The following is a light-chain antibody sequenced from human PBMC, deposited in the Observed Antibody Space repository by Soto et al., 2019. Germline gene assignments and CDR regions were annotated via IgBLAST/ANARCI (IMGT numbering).Light chain of an antibody. CDR3: QQYGSSPLT. CDR2: RGS. J-gene: IGKJ4*01. Sequence: EVVLTQSPGTLSLSPGERAILSCRASQSVDSDDLAWYQQKPGQAPRLLIFRGSFRATGVPDRFSGSQSGTDFTLTISGLEPEDFAVYYCQQYGSSPLTFGGGTRV. V-gene: IGKV3-20*01. CDR1: QSVDSDD.